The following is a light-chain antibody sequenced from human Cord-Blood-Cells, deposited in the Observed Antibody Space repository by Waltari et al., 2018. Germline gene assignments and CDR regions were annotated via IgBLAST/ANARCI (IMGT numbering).Light chain of an antibody. Sequence: QSALTQPAPVSGSPGQSITISCTGTSSDVGVYNLFSWYQQHPGKAPKLMIYEGSKRPSGVSNRFSGSKSGNTASLTISGLQAEDEADYYCCSYAGSSTWVFGGGTKLTVL. V-gene: IGLV2-23*01. CDR2: EGS. CDR1: SSDVGVYNL. CDR3: CSYAGSSTWV. J-gene: IGLJ3*02.